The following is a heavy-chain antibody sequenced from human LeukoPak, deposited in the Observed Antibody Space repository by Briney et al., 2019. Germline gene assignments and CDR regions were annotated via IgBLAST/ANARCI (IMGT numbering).Heavy chain of an antibody. J-gene: IGHJ4*02. CDR2: IVGNGGGI. CDR3: VKDRQPDGRYNFDY. V-gene: IGHV3-23*01. Sequence: GGSLRLSCAASGFTFSTYAMNWVRQAPGKGLEWISVIVGNGGGIYYADSVKGRFTIYLQMNSLRVEDTAIYYCVKDRQPDGRYNFDYWGQGTLVTVSS. CDR1: GFTFSTYA. D-gene: IGHD5-24*01.